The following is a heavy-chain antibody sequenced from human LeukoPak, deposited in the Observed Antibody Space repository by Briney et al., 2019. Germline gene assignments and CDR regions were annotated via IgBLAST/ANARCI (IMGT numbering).Heavy chain of an antibody. V-gene: IGHV4-34*01. CDR3: ARSSTYSPYYFDS. CDR2: INHSGST. CDR1: GGSFSGYY. J-gene: IGHJ4*01. Sequence: SETLSLTCAVYGGSFSGYYWSWIRQPPGKGLEWIGEINHSGSTNYNPSLKSRVTISVDTSKNQFSLKLSSVTAADTAVYYCARSSTYSPYYFDSWGQGTLVTVSS. D-gene: IGHD2-2*01.